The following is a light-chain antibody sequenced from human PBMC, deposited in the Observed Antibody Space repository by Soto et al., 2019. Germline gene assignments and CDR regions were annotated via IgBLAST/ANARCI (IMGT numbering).Light chain of an antibody. CDR3: QHFGGNTFT. J-gene: IGKJ5*01. V-gene: IGKV3-20*01. CDR1: QSVSSSY. CDR2: GAS. Sequence: EILLTQSPCTLSLSPGEGATLSCRASQSVSSSYIAWYQQRPGQTPSLLIYGASTRATGIPERFSGSGSGTHFTLTIGRLEPGDFAVYYCQHFGGNTFTFGQGTRLETK.